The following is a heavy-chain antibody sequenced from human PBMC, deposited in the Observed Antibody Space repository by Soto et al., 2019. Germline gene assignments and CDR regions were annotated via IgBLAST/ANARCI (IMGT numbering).Heavy chain of an antibody. D-gene: IGHD3-3*01. Sequence: SGPTLVNPTQTLTLTCTFSGVSLSTSGMGVGWIRQPPGKALEWLALVYWDDDKRYSPSLKSRLTITKDTSKNQVVLTMTYMDHLDKATYDGAHMIYRAFLDHWVQGTLITV. CDR3: AHMIYRAFLDH. CDR1: GVSLSTSGMG. V-gene: IGHV2-5*02. CDR2: VYWDDDK. J-gene: IGHJ4*02.